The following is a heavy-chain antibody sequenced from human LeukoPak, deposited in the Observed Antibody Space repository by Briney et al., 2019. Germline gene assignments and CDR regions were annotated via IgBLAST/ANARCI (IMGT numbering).Heavy chain of an antibody. CDR3: TRAPITITIFGVDGGYNWFDP. J-gene: IGHJ5*02. Sequence: GGSLRLSCTASGFTLGDYAMSWVRQAPGKGLEWVGFIRSKAYGGTTEYAASVKGRFTISRDDSKSIAYLQMNSLKTEDTAVYYCTRAPITITIFGVDGGYNWFDPWGQGTLVTVSS. CDR2: IRSKAYGGTT. CDR1: GFTLGDYA. V-gene: IGHV3-49*04. D-gene: IGHD3-3*01.